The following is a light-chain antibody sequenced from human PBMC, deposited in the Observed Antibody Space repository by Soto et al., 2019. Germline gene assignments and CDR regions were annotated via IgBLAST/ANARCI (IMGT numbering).Light chain of an antibody. J-gene: IGLJ1*01. CDR2: YVS. CDR3: CSYAGSSYV. CDR1: SSDVGGYNY. Sequence: QSVLTQPRSVSGSPGQSVTISCTGTSSDVGGYNYVSWYQQHPGKAPKLMIYYVSKRPSGVPDRFSGSKSGNTASLTISGLQAEDEADYYCCSYAGSSYVFGTGTRSPS. V-gene: IGLV2-11*01.